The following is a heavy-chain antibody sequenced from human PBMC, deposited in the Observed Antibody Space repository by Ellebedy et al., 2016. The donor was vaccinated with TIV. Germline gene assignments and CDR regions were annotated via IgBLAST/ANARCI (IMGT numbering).Heavy chain of an antibody. CDR3: ARHGSLGYYFDH. Sequence: GGSLRLSCAASGFTFSSYAMSWVRQAPGKGLEWVSAISGSGGSTYYADSVKGRFTISRDNSKNTLYLQMNSLRAEDTAVYYCARHGSLGYYFDHWGQGTLVTVSS. D-gene: IGHD5-24*01. J-gene: IGHJ4*02. V-gene: IGHV3-23*01. CDR1: GFTFSSYA. CDR2: ISGSGGST.